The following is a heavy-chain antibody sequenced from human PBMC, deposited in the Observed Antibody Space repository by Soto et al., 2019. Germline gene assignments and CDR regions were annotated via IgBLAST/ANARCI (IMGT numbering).Heavy chain of an antibody. V-gene: IGHV4-59*01. D-gene: IGHD3-3*01. CDR3: ARENDFWSGYYPAGAFDI. CDR1: GGSISSYY. CDR2: IYYSGST. J-gene: IGHJ3*02. Sequence: PSETLSLTCTVSGGSISSYYWSWIRQPPGKGLEWIGYIYYSGSTNYNPSLKSRVTISVDTSKNQFSLKLSSVTAADTAVYYCARENDFWSGYYPAGAFDIWGQGTMVTV.